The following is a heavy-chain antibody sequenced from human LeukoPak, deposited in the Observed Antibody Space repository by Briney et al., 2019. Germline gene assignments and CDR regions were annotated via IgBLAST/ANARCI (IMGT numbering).Heavy chain of an antibody. D-gene: IGHD6-19*01. Sequence: SETLSLTCTVSGGSISSSSYYCGWIRQPPGKGLEWIGSMYYSGSAYYNPSLKSRVTISVDTSKNQFSLKLSSVTAADTAVYYCARRGYSSGWYYFDYWGQGTLVTVSS. J-gene: IGHJ4*02. CDR1: GGSISSSSYY. CDR2: MYYSGSA. V-gene: IGHV4-39*01. CDR3: ARRGYSSGWYYFDY.